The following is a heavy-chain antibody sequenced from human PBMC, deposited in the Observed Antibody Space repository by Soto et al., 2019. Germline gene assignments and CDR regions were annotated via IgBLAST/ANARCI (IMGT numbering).Heavy chain of an antibody. V-gene: IGHV1-2*02. J-gene: IGHJ4*02. CDR1: GYTFTDYY. CDR2: INPNSGGT. CDR3: ARGRGSDDFWSGPTLDY. D-gene: IGHD3-3*01. Sequence: VQLVQSGAEVKKPGASVKVSCKASGYTFTDYYMHWVRQAPGQGLEWMGWINPNSGGTNYAQKFQGRVTMTRDTSISTAYMELSRLRSDDTAVYYCARGRGSDDFWSGPTLDYWGQGTLVTVSS.